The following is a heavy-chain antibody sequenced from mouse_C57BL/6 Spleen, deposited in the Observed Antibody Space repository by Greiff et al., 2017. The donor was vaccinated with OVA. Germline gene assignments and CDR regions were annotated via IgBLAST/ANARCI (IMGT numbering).Heavy chain of an antibody. CDR3: ARGGRVDY. CDR1: GYTFTSYW. V-gene: IGHV1-50*01. Sequence: QVQLQQPGAELVKPGASVKLSCKASGYTFTSYWMQWVKQRPGQGLEWIGEIDPSDSYTNYNQKFKGKATLTVDTSSSTAYMQLSSLTAEDSAVYYCARGGRVDYWGQGTSVTVSS. CDR2: IDPSDSYT. J-gene: IGHJ4*01.